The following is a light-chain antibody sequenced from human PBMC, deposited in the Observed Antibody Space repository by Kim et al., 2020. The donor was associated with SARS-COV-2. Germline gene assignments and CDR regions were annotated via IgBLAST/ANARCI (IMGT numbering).Light chain of an antibody. CDR2: LEGSGSY. Sequence: SPVKLPCTLSSGHSSYIIAWHQQQPGKAPRYLMKLEGSGSYNKGSGVPDRFSGSSSGADRYLTISNLQSEDEADYYCETWDSNTRVFGGGTKLTVL. CDR3: ETWDSNTRV. CDR1: SGHSSYI. J-gene: IGLJ3*02. V-gene: IGLV4-60*03.